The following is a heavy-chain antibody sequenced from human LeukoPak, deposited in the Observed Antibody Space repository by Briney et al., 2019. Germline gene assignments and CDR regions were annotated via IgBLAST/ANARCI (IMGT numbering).Heavy chain of an antibody. CDR1: GFTFSDYW. CDR3: ATGGTYYYSNTSYHTFDY. V-gene: IGHV3-74*01. CDR2: INPDGSTT. Sequence: GGSLRLSCAASGFTFSDYWMHWVRQVPGKGLAWVSRINPDGSTTVYADSVEGRFTISRDNAQNTLYLQMNSLRSEDTAVYYCATGGTYYYSNTSYHTFDYWGQGTLLTVSS. D-gene: IGHD3-10*01. J-gene: IGHJ4*02.